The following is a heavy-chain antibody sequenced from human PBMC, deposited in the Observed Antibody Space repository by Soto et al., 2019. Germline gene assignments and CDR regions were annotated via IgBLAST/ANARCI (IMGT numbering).Heavy chain of an antibody. D-gene: IGHD3-22*01. V-gene: IGHV4-39*01. CDR3: ARQSPYYYDSSGYYHDY. CDR1: GGSISSSSYY. J-gene: IGHJ4*02. CDR2: IYYSGST. Sequence: SETLSLTCTVSGGSISSSSYYWGWIRQPPGKGLEWIGSIYYSGSTYYNPSLKSRVTISVDTSKNQFSLKLSSVTAADTAVYYCARQSPYYYDSSGYYHDYWGQGTLVTVSS.